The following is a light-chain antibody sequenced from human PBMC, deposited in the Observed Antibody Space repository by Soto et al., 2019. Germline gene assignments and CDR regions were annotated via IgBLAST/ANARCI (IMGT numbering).Light chain of an antibody. J-gene: IGLJ1*01. CDR1: SSDVGGYNY. V-gene: IGLV2-14*01. CDR3: SSYTSSSTLV. CDR2: EVS. Sequence: QSVLTQPASVSGSPGQSITISCTGTSSDVGGYNYVSWYQQHPGKAPKLMIYEVSNRPPGVSNRFSGSKSGNTASLTISGLQAADEADYYCSSYTSSSTLVFGTGTKVTVL.